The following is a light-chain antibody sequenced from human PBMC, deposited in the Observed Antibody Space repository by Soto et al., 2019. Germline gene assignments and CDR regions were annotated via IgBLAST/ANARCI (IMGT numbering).Light chain of an antibody. J-gene: IGLJ1*01. V-gene: IGLV2-14*01. CDR2: DVS. Sequence: QSVLTQPASVSGSPGPSITISCTGTSSDVGGYNYVSWYQQHPGKAPKLMIYDVSNRPSGVANRFSGSKSGNTASLTISGLQAEDEADYYCSSYKGSSTLVFGTGTKVTVL. CDR3: SSYKGSSTLV. CDR1: SSDVGGYNY.